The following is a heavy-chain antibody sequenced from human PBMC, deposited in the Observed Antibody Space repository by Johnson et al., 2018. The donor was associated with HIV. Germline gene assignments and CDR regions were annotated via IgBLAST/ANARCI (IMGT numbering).Heavy chain of an antibody. Sequence: VQLVESGGGLVQPGGSLRLSCAASGFTFSSYAMSWVRQAPGKGLEWVSAISGSGGTTYYADSVKGRFTISRDNSKTTLYLQMNSLRAEDTAVYYCASGGLGYQNIHDPFDIWGQGTMVTVSS. J-gene: IGHJ3*02. D-gene: IGHD3-16*02. V-gene: IGHV3-23*04. CDR2: ISGSGGTT. CDR1: GFTFSSYA. CDR3: ASGGLGYQNIHDPFDI.